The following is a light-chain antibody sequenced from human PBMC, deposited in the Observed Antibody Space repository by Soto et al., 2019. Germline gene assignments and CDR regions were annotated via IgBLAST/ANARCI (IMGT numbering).Light chain of an antibody. CDR3: QQSYTSPTS. Sequence: DIQMTQSPSFLSASVGDRVTITCRASQSIGKHLNWYQQKPGKAPKFLIYGASTLQSGVPSRSTGSGSGTDFTLTVNSLQAEDFATYYGQQSYTSPTSFGQGTRLDI. J-gene: IGKJ5*01. CDR1: QSIGKH. V-gene: IGKV1-39*01. CDR2: GAS.